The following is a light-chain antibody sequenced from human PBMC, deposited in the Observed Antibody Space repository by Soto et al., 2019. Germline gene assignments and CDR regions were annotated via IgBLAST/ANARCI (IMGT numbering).Light chain of an antibody. Sequence: EIVLTQSPGTLSLSPGERATPSCRASQSVSSSYLAWYQQKPGQAPRLLIYGASSRATGIPDRFSGSGSGTDFTLTISRLEPEDFAVYYCQQYGSSPELYMYTFGQGTKVDIK. V-gene: IGKV3-20*01. CDR3: QQYGSSPELYMYT. CDR1: QSVSSSY. J-gene: IGKJ2*01. CDR2: GAS.